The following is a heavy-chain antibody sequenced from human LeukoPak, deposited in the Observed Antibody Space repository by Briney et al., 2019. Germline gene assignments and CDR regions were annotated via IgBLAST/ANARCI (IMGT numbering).Heavy chain of an antibody. V-gene: IGHV3-64D*06. J-gene: IGHJ4*02. CDR1: GVTFSSYA. CDR3: VKDRGVVVPAAIFDY. CDR2: ISSNGGST. D-gene: IGHD2-2*01. Sequence: GGSLRLSCAAPGVTFSSYAMHWVRQAPGKGLEYVSAISSNGGSTYYADSVKGRFTISRDNSKNTLYLQMSRLRAEDTAVYYCVKDRGVVVPAAIFDYWGQGTLVTVSS.